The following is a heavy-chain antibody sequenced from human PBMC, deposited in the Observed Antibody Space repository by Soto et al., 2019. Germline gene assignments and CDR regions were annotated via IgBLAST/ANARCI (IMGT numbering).Heavy chain of an antibody. CDR2: IYPGDSDT. V-gene: IGHV5-51*01. CDR1: GYNFTNYW. CDR3: ARQEGATVLFYHGMDV. J-gene: IGHJ6*02. Sequence: GESLKISCKGSGYNFTNYWIAWVRQMPGKGLEWMGIIYPGDSDTRYSPSFQGQVTISADKSISAAYLQWSSLKASDTAMYYCARQEGATVLFYHGMDVWGQGTTVTVSS. D-gene: IGHD1-26*01.